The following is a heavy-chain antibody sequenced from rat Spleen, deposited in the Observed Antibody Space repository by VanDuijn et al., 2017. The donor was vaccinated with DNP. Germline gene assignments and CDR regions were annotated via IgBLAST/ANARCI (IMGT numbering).Heavy chain of an antibody. CDR1: GYSFISYY. V-gene: IGHV1-57*01. CDR2: INTGSENT. D-gene: IGHD1-12*01. J-gene: IGHJ4*01. Sequence: QVQLQQSGVELTKPGSSVKISCKASGYSFISYYITWIKQTTGQGLEYIGYINTGSENTYYNEKFKGKATLTVDKSSSTAFMQVSSLTPEDTAVYYCARHRTIMPYYYAMDAWGQGASVTVSS. CDR3: ARHRTIMPYYYAMDA.